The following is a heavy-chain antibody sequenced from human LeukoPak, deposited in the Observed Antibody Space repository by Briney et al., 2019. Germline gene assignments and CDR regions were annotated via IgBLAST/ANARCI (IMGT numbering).Heavy chain of an antibody. CDR3: ARGGTSSWNGWFDP. CDR1: SGSIYTGTYY. Sequence: SETLSLTCTVSSGSIYTGTYYWSWIRQPAGKGLEWIGRISTGGSTNYNPSLKSRVTISVHTSKNHFSLRLGSVTAADTAVYYCARGGTSSWNGWFDPWGQGTLVTVSS. CDR2: ISTGGST. D-gene: IGHD6-13*01. V-gene: IGHV4-61*02. J-gene: IGHJ5*02.